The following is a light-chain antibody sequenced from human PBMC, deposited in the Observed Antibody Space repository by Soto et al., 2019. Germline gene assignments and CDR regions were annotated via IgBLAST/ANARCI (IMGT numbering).Light chain of an antibody. CDR3: QHRMNWPLT. CDR2: GAS. V-gene: IGKV3D-20*02. Sequence: EIVLTQSPGTLSLSPGERATLSCRASQSVYNNYIAWYQQKPGQAPRTVIYGASSRATGIPDRFSGSGSETDFTLTISSLEPEDFAVYHCQHRMNWPLTFGQGTRLEIK. CDR1: QSVYNNY. J-gene: IGKJ5*01.